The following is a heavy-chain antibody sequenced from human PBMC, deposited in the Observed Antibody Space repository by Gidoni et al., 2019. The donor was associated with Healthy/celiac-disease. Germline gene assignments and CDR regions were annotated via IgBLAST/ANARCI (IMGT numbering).Heavy chain of an antibody. J-gene: IGHJ3*02. D-gene: IGHD3-10*01. CDR2: IDPRDSDT. CDR1: GYCLPSSC. V-gene: IGHV5-10-1*01. CDR3: ARPGTWYYYGSGSPQYAFDI. Sequence: DVQLVQSGAEVTKPGASLSISCKGSGYCLPSSCLSWVRQMPGKGLEWMGRIDPRDSDTNYSPYFQGHVNISADKSISTAYLQWRSLKASDTAMYYCARPGTWYYYGSGSPQYAFDIWGQGTMVTVSS.